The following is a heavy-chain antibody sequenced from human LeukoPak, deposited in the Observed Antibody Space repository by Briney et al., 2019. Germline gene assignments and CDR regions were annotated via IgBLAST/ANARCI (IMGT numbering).Heavy chain of an antibody. D-gene: IGHD1-26*01. Sequence: KASETLSLTCAVYGVSISGYYWSWLRQPPGKGLEWIGKINHSGSTNYNPSLKSRVTISVDTSKNQFSLKLSSVTGADTAVYYCARGGSTVGATNDYWGQGTLVTVSS. CDR1: GVSISGYY. V-gene: IGHV4-34*01. J-gene: IGHJ4*02. CDR2: INHSGST. CDR3: ARGGSTVGATNDY.